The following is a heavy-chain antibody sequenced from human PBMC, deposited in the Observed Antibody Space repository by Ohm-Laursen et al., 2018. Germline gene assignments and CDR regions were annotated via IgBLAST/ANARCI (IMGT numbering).Heavy chain of an antibody. CDR3: ARPPFKGYSYGARGGGGAFDI. D-gene: IGHD5-18*01. Sequence: DSLKGRFTISRDNAKNSLYLQMNSLRAEDTAVYYCARPPFKGYSYGARGGGGAFDIWGQGTMVTVSS. J-gene: IGHJ3*02. V-gene: IGHV3-7*03.